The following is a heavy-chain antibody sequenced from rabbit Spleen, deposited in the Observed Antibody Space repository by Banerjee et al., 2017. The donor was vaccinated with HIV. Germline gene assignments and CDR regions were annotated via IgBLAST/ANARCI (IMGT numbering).Heavy chain of an antibody. D-gene: IGHD1-1*01. CDR3: ARDTSSSFSSYGMDL. CDR2: IDTGSSGFT. CDR1: GVSFSGSSY. J-gene: IGHJ6*01. V-gene: IGHV1S40*01. Sequence: QSLEESGGDLVKPGASLTLTCIASGVSFSGSSYMCWVRQAPGKGLEWIACIDTGSSGFTYFASWAKGRFTISKASSTTVTLQMTSLTAADTATYFCARDTSSSFSSYGMDLWGQGTSSPS.